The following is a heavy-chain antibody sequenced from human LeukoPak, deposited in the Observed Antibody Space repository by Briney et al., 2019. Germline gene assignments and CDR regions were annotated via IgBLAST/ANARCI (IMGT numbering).Heavy chain of an antibody. Sequence: SGTLSLTCDVSGGSISRTNWWSWVRPSPGQGLEWIGEISLSGHTNYNPSLQSRVIMSLDESKNQVSLDLASVTDADTAVYYCSRESGAFSPFGYWGQGTLVTVHS. D-gene: IGHD1-26*01. CDR1: GGSISRTNW. CDR2: ISLSGHT. J-gene: IGHJ4*02. CDR3: SRESGAFSPFGY. V-gene: IGHV4-4*02.